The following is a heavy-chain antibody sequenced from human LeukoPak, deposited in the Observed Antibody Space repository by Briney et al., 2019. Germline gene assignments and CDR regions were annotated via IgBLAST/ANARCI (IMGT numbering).Heavy chain of an antibody. CDR2: ISSSGSTI. V-gene: IGHV3-48*03. D-gene: IGHD3-22*01. J-gene: IGHJ3*02. Sequence: GGSLRLSCAASGFSFSSYRMNWVRQVPGKGLEWVSYISSSGSTIYYADSVKGRFTISRDNAKNSLYLQMNSLRAEDTAVYYCARGWKWLLLRQAFDIWGQGTMVTVSS. CDR3: ARGWKWLLLRQAFDI. CDR1: GFSFSSYR.